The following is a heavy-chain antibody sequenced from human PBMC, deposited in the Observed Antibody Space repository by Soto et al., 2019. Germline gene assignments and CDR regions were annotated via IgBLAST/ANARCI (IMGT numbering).Heavy chain of an antibody. Sequence: QVPLVESGGGVVQPGTSLRLSCAASGFFFSRFGMHWVRQAPGKGLEWVAVIVSHGGEKDYADSVRGRFTISRDNSRNTLFLEMSSLRVDDTAIYYCARDDEYDDNGLDYWGQGTLVTVSS. D-gene: IGHD1-1*01. CDR1: GFFFSRFG. J-gene: IGHJ4*02. CDR3: ARDDEYDDNGLDY. V-gene: IGHV3-33*01. CDR2: IVSHGGEK.